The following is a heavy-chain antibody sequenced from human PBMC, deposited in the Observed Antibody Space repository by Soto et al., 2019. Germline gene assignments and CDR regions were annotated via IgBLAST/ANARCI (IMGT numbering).Heavy chain of an antibody. J-gene: IGHJ6*02. D-gene: IGHD3-3*01. Sequence: SGATLVNPAQTLTLTCTCCGFSLSTSGMCVSWIRQPPGKALEWLALIDWDDDKYYSTSLKTRLTISKDTSKNQVVLTMTNMDPVDTATYYCARTPKYYDFWSALKPDYYYYGMDVWGQGTTVTVSS. V-gene: IGHV2-70*01. CDR2: IDWDDDK. CDR3: ARTPKYYDFWSALKPDYYYYGMDV. CDR1: GFSLSTSGMC.